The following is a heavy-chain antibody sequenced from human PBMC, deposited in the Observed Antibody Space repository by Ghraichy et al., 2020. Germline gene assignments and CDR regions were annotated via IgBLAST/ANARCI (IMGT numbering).Heavy chain of an antibody. D-gene: IGHD6-19*01. CDR3: ARDWYSSGWSTLYYYGMDV. J-gene: IGHJ6*02. Sequence: GGSLRLSCAASGFTFSSYSMNWVRQAPGKGLEWVSYISSSSSTIYYADSVKGRFTISRDNAKNSLYLQMNSLRDEDTAVYYCARDWYSSGWSTLYYYGMDVWGQGTTVTVSS. CDR2: ISSSSSTI. CDR1: GFTFSSYS. V-gene: IGHV3-48*02.